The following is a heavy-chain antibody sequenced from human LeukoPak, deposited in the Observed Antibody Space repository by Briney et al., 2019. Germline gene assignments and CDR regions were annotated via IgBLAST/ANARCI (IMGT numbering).Heavy chain of an antibody. CDR1: GFTFSTYW. CDR3: ARICSGGNCYVDS. Sequence: GGSLRLSCAACGFTFSTYWMHWVRQAPGKGLVWVSRINPDGSTTTYADSVKGRFTISRDNAKSTLYLQMNSLRAEDTAVYYCARICSGGNCYVDSWGQGTLVSVSS. CDR2: INPDGSTT. D-gene: IGHD2-21*01. V-gene: IGHV3-74*01. J-gene: IGHJ4*02.